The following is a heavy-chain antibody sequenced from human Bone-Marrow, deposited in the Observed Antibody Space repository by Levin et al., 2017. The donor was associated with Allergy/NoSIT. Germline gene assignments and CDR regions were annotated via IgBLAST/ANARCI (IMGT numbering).Heavy chain of an antibody. CDR1: GFTFSSYA. CDR3: ARDNGWDYYGSGSCPDY. J-gene: IGHJ4*02. D-gene: IGHD3-10*01. CDR2: ISYDGSNK. V-gene: IGHV3-30*04. Sequence: GGSLRLSCAASGFTFSSYAMHWVRQAPGKGLEWVAVISYDGSNKYYADSVKGRFTISRDNSKNTLYLQMNSLRAEDTAVYYCARDNGWDYYGSGSCPDYWGQGTLVTVSS.